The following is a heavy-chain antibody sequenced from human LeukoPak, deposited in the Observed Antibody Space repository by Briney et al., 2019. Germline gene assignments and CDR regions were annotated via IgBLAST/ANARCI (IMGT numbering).Heavy chain of an antibody. CDR1: GYTFTSYG. CDR2: ISAYNGNT. J-gene: IGHJ4*02. D-gene: IGHD3-10*01. Sequence: ASVTVSCRASGYTFTSYGISWVRQAPGQGLEWMGWISAYNGNTNYAQKLQGRVTMTTDTSTSTAYMELRSLRSDDTAVYYCARDVQYYYGSGNFDYWGQGTLVTVSS. V-gene: IGHV1-18*01. CDR3: ARDVQYYYGSGNFDY.